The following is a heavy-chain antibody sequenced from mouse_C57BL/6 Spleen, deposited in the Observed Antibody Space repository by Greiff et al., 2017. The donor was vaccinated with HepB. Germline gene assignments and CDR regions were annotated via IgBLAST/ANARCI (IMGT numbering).Heavy chain of an antibody. Sequence: QVQLQQSGPELVKPGASVKISCKASGYAFSSSWMNWVKQRPGKGLEWIGRIYPGDGDTNYNGKFKGKATLTADKSSSTAYMQLSSLTSEDSAVYFGARETAQAAYFDYRGQGTTLTVSS. V-gene: IGHV1-82*01. CDR3: ARETAQAAYFDY. CDR1: GYAFSSSW. CDR2: IYPGDGDT. D-gene: IGHD3-2*02. J-gene: IGHJ2*01.